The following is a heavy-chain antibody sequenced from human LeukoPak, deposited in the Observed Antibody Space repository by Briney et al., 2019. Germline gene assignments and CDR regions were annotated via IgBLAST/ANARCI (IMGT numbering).Heavy chain of an antibody. D-gene: IGHD2-15*01. J-gene: IGHJ4*02. V-gene: IGHV3-23*01. CDR2: ISGSGGST. CDR3: AKALAATYYFDY. Sequence: GGSLRLSCAASGFTFSDYYMSWIRQAPGKGLEWVSAISGSGGSTYYADSVKGRFTISRDNSKNTLYLQMNSLRAEDTAVYYCAKALAATYYFDYWGQGTLVTVSS. CDR1: GFTFSDYY.